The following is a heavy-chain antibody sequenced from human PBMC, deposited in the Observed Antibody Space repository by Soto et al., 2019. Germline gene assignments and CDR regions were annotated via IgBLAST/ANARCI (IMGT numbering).Heavy chain of an antibody. Sequence: EVQLVESGGGLIQPGGSLRLSCAASGFTVSSKYMNWVRQAPGKGLEWVSVIYGGGTTYYADSVKGRFTISRDNSKNTLYLQVNRLRAEDTAVYYCVQTTGWPGFDFWGQGTLVTVSS. CDR1: GFTVSSKY. CDR3: VQTTGWPGFDF. V-gene: IGHV3-53*01. D-gene: IGHD6-19*01. J-gene: IGHJ4*02. CDR2: IYGGGTT.